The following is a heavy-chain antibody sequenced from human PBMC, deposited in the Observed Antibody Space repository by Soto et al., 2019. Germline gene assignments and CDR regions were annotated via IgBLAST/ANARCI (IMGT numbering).Heavy chain of an antibody. CDR1: GFTFSNYW. J-gene: IGHJ4*02. Sequence: GGSLRLSCAASGFTFSNYWMHWVRQTPGKGLVWVSRINGDGSSTSSADSVRDRFTLSRDNAKNMLYLQMNSLRADDTAVYYCARVELTYYDILTGYYGPSFPDYWGQGTLVTAPQ. V-gene: IGHV3-74*01. CDR3: ARVELTYYDILTGYYGPSFPDY. CDR2: INGDGSST. D-gene: IGHD3-9*01.